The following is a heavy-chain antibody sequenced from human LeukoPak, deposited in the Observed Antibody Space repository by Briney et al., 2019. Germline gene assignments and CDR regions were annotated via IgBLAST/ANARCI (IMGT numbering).Heavy chain of an antibody. Sequence: PSETLSLTCTVSGGSINSGSYDWSWIRQPAGKGLEWIGRIYTSGSTNYNPSLKSRVTISVDTSKNQFSLKLSSVTAEDTAVYYCARGGTGYSSSGFDYWGQGTLVTVSS. V-gene: IGHV4-61*02. D-gene: IGHD6-13*01. CDR3: ARGGTGYSSSGFDY. CDR1: GGSINSGSYD. CDR2: IYTSGST. J-gene: IGHJ4*02.